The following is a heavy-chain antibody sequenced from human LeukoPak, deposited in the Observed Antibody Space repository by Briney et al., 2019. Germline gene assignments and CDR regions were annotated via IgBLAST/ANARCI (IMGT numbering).Heavy chain of an antibody. J-gene: IGHJ4*02. CDR3: ASLESYGGGGDYFDY. CDR2: IDPSDSYT. Sequence: GESLKISCKGSGYSFTSYWVSWVRQMPGKGLEWMGRIDPSDSYTNYSPSFQGHVTISADKSISTAYLQWSSLKASDTAMYYCASLESYGGGGDYFDYWGQGTLVTVSS. CDR1: GYSFTSYW. V-gene: IGHV5-10-1*01. D-gene: IGHD5-18*01.